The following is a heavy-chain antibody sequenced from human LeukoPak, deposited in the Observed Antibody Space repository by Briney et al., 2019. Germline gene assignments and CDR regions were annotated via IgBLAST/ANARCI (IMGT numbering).Heavy chain of an antibody. V-gene: IGHV3-53*01. D-gene: IGHD2-21*02. CDR2: IYSGGST. J-gene: IGHJ3*02. CDR3: ARLGDIDAFDT. Sequence: GGSLRLSCAASGFTVSSNYMSWVRQAPGKGLEWVSVIYSGGSTYYADSVKGRFTISRDNSKNTLYLQMNSLRAEDTAVYYCARLGDIDAFDTWGQGTMVTVSS. CDR1: GFTVSSNY.